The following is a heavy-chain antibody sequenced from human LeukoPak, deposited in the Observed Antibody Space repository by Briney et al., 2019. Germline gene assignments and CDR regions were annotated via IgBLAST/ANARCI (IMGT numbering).Heavy chain of an antibody. V-gene: IGHV1-69*06. CDR1: GYTFTSYH. D-gene: IGHD3-22*01. CDR2: IIPIFGTA. J-gene: IGHJ4*02. CDR3: ARGDTYYYDSSGYYYGGY. Sequence: ASVKVSCKASGYTFTSYHMHWVRQAPGQGLEWMGGIIPIFGTANYAQKFQGRVTITADKSTSTAYMELSSLRSEDTAVYYCARGDTYYYDSSGYYYGGYWGQGTLVTVSS.